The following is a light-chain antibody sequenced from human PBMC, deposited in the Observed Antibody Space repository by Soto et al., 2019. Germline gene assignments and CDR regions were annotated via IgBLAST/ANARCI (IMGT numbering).Light chain of an antibody. CDR1: SSNIGGNA. CDR2: SNN. Sequence: QSVLTQPPSASGTPGQRVTISCSGSSSNIGGNAVNWYQQLPGTTPKLLIYSNNQRPSGVPDRFSGSKSGTSASLAITGLQAEDEADYYCQSYGSSLSGLYVFGTGTKVTVL. J-gene: IGLJ1*01. CDR3: QSYGSSLSGLYV. V-gene: IGLV1-44*01.